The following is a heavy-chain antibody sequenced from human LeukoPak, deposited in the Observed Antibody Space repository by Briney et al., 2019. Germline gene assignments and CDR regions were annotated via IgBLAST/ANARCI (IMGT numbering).Heavy chain of an antibody. V-gene: IGHV2-5*02. J-gene: IGHJ4*02. D-gene: IGHD4-17*01. CDR3: AHRRLTPSTTVTTGFDY. CDR2: IYWDGNK. CDR1: GFSLSTSGVG. Sequence: SGPTLVKPTQTLTLTCTFSGFSLSTSGVGVGWIRQPPGKALEWLALIYWDGNKPYSPSLKTRLTITKDTSKNLVFLTMTNMDPVNTATYYCAHRRLTPSTTVTTGFDYWGQGILATVSS.